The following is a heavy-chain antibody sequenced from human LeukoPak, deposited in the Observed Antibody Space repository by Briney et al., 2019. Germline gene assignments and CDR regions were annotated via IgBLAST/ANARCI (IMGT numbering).Heavy chain of an antibody. D-gene: IGHD5-12*01. CDR3: ARLGYSETYRAPPDY. CDR2: INHSGST. V-gene: IGHV4-34*01. J-gene: IGHJ4*02. Sequence: SETLSLTCAVYGGSFSGFYWSWIRQPPGKGLEWIGEINHSGSTNYNPSLKSRVTISVDTSKNQFSLKLSSVTAADTAVYYCARLGYSETYRAPPDYWGQGTLVTVSS. CDR1: GGSFSGFY.